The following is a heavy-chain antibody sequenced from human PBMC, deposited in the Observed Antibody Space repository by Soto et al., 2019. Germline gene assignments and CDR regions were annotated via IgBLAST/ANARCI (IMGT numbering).Heavy chain of an antibody. V-gene: IGHV4-30-2*01. CDR2: IYHSGAT. CDR3: AREMSYCFDS. Sequence: QVQLQESGSGLVKPSQTLVLTCTVSGDSISRDGYSWSWLRQPPGKGLEWIGYIYHSGATYYNPSLKSRVTTSVDKSKNQFSLRMASVTAADTAVYYCAREMSYCFDSWGHGTLVTVSS. J-gene: IGHJ4*01. CDR1: GDSISRDGYS.